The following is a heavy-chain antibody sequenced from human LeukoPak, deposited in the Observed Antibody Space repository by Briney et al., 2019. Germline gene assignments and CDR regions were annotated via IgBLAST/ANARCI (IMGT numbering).Heavy chain of an antibody. CDR1: GYNFPTYW. D-gene: IGHD1-14*01. J-gene: IGHJ2*01. CDR2: IYPSDSDT. CDR3: ARRPNLRTGWYFDV. V-gene: IGHV5-51*01. Sequence: HGESLKISCETSGYNFPTYWIGWVRQMPGQGLEWMGVIYPSDSDTRYSPSFQGRVTISADKSTKTAYLQWNNLKASDTAVYYCARRPNLRTGWYFDVWGRGTLVTVSS.